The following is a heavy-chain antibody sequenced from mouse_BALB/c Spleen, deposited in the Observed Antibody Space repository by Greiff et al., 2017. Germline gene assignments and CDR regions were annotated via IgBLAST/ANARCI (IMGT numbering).Heavy chain of an antibody. V-gene: IGHV5-6-2*01. J-gene: IGHJ3*01. D-gene: IGHD4-1*02. Sequence: EVKLVESGGGLVKLGGSLKLSCAASGFTFSSYYMSWVRQTPEKRLELVAAINSNGGSTYYPDTVKGRFTISRDNAKNTLYLQMSSLKSEDTATYYCARGQLGRAWFAYWGQGTLVTVSA. CDR1: GFTFSSYY. CDR3: ARGQLGRAWFAY. CDR2: INSNGGST.